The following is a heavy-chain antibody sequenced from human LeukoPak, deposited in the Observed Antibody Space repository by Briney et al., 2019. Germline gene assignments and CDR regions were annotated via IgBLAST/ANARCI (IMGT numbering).Heavy chain of an antibody. D-gene: IGHD3-3*01. J-gene: IGHJ5*02. CDR3: ARGFAASYDFWSGYWEQNNNWFDP. Sequence: SETLSLTCTVSAGSISSYYWNWIRQPPGKGLEWIGYFYYRGSTNHNPSLKSRVTISGDTSKNQLSLKLSSVTAADTAVYYCARGFAASYDFWSGYWEQNNNWFDPWGQGTLVTVSS. V-gene: IGHV4-59*01. CDR1: AGSISSYY. CDR2: FYYRGST.